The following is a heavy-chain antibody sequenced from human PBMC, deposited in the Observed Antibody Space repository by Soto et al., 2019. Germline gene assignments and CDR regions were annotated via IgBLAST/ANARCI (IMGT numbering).Heavy chain of an antibody. D-gene: IGHD2-21*01. CDR2: IIPILGIA. V-gene: IGHV1-69*02. CDR1: GDTYSSYT. CDR3: ARTPFVQDYYYMDV. J-gene: IGHJ6*03. Sequence: ASVKVSCKASGDTYSSYTIIWVRQTQGQGLEWMGRIIPILGIANYAQKFQGRVTITADKSTSTAYMELSSLRSEDTAVYYCARTPFVQDYYYMDVWGKGTTVTVSS.